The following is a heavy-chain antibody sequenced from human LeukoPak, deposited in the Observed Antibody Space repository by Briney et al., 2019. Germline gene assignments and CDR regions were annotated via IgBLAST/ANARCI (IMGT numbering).Heavy chain of an antibody. Sequence: GGSLRLSCAASGFTFSSYAMRWVRQAPGKGLEWVSAISGSGGSTYYADSVKGRFTISRDNSKNTLYLQMNSLRAEDTAVYYCAKEPGCSSTSCYNVGDSGFDYWGQGTLVTVSS. V-gene: IGHV3-23*01. CDR3: AKEPGCSSTSCYNVGDSGFDY. J-gene: IGHJ4*02. D-gene: IGHD2-2*01. CDR2: ISGSGGST. CDR1: GFTFSSYA.